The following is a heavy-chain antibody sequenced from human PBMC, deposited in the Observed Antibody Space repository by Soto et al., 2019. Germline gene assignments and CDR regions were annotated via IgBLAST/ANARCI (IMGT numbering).Heavy chain of an antibody. D-gene: IGHD2-2*02. CDR1: GYSFTNYW. J-gene: IGHJ4*02. Sequence: GESLKISCKGSGYSFTNYWIGWVRQMPGKGLEWMGIIYPGDSNTRYSPSFQGQVTISADESISTAYLQWSSLKASDTAMYYCARQGFCSSTSCYTVDYWGQGTRVTVSS. V-gene: IGHV5-51*01. CDR2: IYPGDSNT. CDR3: ARQGFCSSTSCYTVDY.